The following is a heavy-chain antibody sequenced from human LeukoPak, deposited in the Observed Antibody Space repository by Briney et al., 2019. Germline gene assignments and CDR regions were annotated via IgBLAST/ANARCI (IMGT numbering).Heavy chain of an antibody. CDR2: ISGSGGST. Sequence: GGSLRLSCAASGFTFSSYAMSWVRQAPGKGLEWVPAISGSGGSTYYADSVKGRFTISRDNSKSTLYLQMNSLRVEDTAVYYCAKDRGYCSSTSCSDDDYWGQGTLVTVSS. CDR1: GFTFSSYA. D-gene: IGHD2-2*01. J-gene: IGHJ4*02. V-gene: IGHV3-23*01. CDR3: AKDRGYCSSTSCSDDDY.